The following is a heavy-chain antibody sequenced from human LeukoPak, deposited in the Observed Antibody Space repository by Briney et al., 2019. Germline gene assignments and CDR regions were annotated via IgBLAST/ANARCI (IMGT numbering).Heavy chain of an antibody. Sequence: GGSLRLSCAASGFTFSSYWMGWVRQAPGKGLEWVANIKQDGGEKYYVDSVKGQFTIFRDNAKNSLDLQMNSLRAEDTALYYCARVRWAGGTWAFDYWGQGTLVTVSS. CDR1: GFTFSSYW. J-gene: IGHJ4*02. D-gene: IGHD1-26*01. CDR3: ARVRWAGGTWAFDY. V-gene: IGHV3-7*01. CDR2: IKQDGGEK.